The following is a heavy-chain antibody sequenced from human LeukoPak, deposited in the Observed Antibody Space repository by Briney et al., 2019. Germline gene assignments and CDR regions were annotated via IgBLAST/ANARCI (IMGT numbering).Heavy chain of an antibody. D-gene: IGHD2-15*01. Sequence: ASVKVSCKASGYTFTGYYMHWLRQAPGQGLEWMGWINPNSGGTNYAQKFQGRVTMTRDTSISTAYMELSRLRSDDTAVYYCAITLGYCSGGSCSILGYWGQGTLVTVSS. CDR2: INPNSGGT. CDR3: AITLGYCSGGSCSILGY. CDR1: GYTFTGYY. V-gene: IGHV1-2*02. J-gene: IGHJ4*02.